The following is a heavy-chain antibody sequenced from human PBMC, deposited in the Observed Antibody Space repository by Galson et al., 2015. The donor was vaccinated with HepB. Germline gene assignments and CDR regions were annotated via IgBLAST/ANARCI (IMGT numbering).Heavy chain of an antibody. Sequence: APPPPTCTVSGGPLTSATHYCIWVRQPPGNRLAWIGYIFYSASTTFTPSLRCRVTMSLHTSTRQFSLSLRSVTVADTAVYSWARGFGARIQTLDSWGQGTLVTVSS. CDR1: GGPLTSATHY. CDR2: IFYSAST. J-gene: IGHJ4*02. CDR3: ARGFGARIQTLDS. V-gene: IGHV4-61*01. D-gene: IGHD3-10*01.